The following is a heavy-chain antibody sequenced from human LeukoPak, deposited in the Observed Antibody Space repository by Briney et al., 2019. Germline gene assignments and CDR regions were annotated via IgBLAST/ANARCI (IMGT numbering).Heavy chain of an antibody. CDR3: ARVCCSGGSCYFDY. Sequence: SETLSLTCTVSGGSISSYYWSWIRQPPGKGLEWIGYIYYSGSTNYNPSLKSRVTVSVDTSKNQFSLKLSSVTAADTAVYYCARVCCSGGSCYFDYWGQGTLVTVSS. CDR1: GGSISSYY. J-gene: IGHJ4*02. D-gene: IGHD2-15*01. V-gene: IGHV4-59*01. CDR2: IYYSGST.